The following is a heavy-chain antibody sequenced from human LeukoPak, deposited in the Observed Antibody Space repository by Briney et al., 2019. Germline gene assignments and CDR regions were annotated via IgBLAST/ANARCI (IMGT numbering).Heavy chain of an antibody. V-gene: IGHV1-69*13. Sequence: GASVKVSCKASGYTLTSYDINWVRQAPGQGLEWMGGIIPIFGTANYAQKFQGRVTITADESTNTVYMELSSLRSEDTAVYYCSXXXXXXYDSSGYYYFDYWGQGTLVTVSS. D-gene: IGHD3-22*01. CDR1: GYTLTSYD. J-gene: IGHJ4*02. CDR2: IIPIFGTA. CDR3: SXXXXXXYDSSGYYYFDY.